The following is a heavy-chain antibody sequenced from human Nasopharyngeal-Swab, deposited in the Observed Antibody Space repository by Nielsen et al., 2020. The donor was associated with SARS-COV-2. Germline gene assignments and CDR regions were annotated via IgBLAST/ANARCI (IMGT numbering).Heavy chain of an antibody. CDR2: IYYSGST. V-gene: IGHV4-31*03. CDR3: ARERGVVAAPGWYFEL. Sequence: SETLSLTCTVSGGPISSGGYYWSWIRQHPGKGLEWIGYIYYSGSTYYNPSLKSRVTISVDTSKNQFSLKLSSVTAADTAVYYCARERGVVAAPGWYFELWGRGTLVTVSS. CDR1: GGPISSGGYY. D-gene: IGHD2-15*01. J-gene: IGHJ2*01.